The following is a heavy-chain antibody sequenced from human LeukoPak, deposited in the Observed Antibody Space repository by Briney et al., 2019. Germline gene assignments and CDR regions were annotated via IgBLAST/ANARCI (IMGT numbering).Heavy chain of an antibody. Sequence: GGSLRLSCAASGFTFSSYEMNWVRQAPGKGLEWVSYISSSGSTIYYADSVKGRFTISRDNSKNTLYLQMNSLRAEDTAVYYCAKDPWRSGPEAGYYFDYWGQGTLVTVSS. D-gene: IGHD6-19*01. CDR1: GFTFSSYE. V-gene: IGHV3-48*03. CDR2: ISSSGSTI. J-gene: IGHJ4*02. CDR3: AKDPWRSGPEAGYYFDY.